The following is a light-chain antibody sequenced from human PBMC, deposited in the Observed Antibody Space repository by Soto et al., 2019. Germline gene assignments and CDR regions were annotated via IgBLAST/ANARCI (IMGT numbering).Light chain of an antibody. V-gene: IGKV1-39*01. CDR1: QSISSY. CDR2: AAS. Sequence: DIQMTQSPSSLSASVGDRVTITCRASQSISSYLNWYQQKPGKAPKLLIYAASSLQSGVPSRFIGSGSGTDFTLTISSLQPEDFATYYCQRSYSTPFFTFGPGTKVDIK. J-gene: IGKJ3*01. CDR3: QRSYSTPFFT.